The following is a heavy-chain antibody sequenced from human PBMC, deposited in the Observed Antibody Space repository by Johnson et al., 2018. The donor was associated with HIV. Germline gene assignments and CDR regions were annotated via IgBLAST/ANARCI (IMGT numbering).Heavy chain of an antibody. Sequence: VQLVESGGGVVPPGRSLRLSCAASGFTFSSYGMHWVRQAPGKGLEWVAFIRYDGSNKYYADSVKGRFTISRDNSKNTLYLQMNSLRAEDTAVYYCAKSSPPGLAPLGGWGQGTMVTVSS. J-gene: IGHJ3*01. CDR2: IRYDGSNK. CDR3: AKSSPPGLAPLGG. CDR1: GFTFSSYG. V-gene: IGHV3-30*02. D-gene: IGHD6-19*01.